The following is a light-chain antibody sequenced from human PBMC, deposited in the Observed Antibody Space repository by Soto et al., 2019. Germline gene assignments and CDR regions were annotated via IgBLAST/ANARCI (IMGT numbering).Light chain of an antibody. CDR2: SAS. CDR1: QSISSN. Sequence: EIVMTQSPATLSVSPGQRVTLSCRASQSISSNLAWYQQKPSQPPRLLFYSASARATGTSARFSASGSGTEFSLTISSLQSEDVAIYYCQQYHDWPPLTFCGGTKIQIK. CDR3: QQYHDWPPLT. V-gene: IGKV3-15*01. J-gene: IGKJ4*01.